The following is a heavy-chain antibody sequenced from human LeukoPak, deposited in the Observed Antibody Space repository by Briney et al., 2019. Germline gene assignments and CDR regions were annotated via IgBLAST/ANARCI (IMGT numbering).Heavy chain of an antibody. CDR2: ISSTGTNI. Sequence: GGSLRLSCAASGFTFSSYSMNWVRQAPGKGLEWVLHISSTGTNIYYADSVQGRFTISRDNAKNSLYLQMNSLRDEDTAVYYCARGSTSGWSYWGQGTLVTVSS. D-gene: IGHD6-19*01. CDR3: ARGSTSGWSY. V-gene: IGHV3-48*02. J-gene: IGHJ4*02. CDR1: GFTFSSYS.